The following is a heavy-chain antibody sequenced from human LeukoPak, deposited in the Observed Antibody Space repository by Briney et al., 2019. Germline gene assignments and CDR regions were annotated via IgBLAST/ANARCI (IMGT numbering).Heavy chain of an antibody. CDR1: GDSISSYY. D-gene: IGHD5-18*01. J-gene: IGHJ6*02. V-gene: IGHV4-59*01. CDR2: LYYSGST. Sequence: SETLSLTCTVSGDSISSYYWSWIRQPPGKGLEWIGSLYYSGSTNYNPSLKSRVTMSLDTSKNQFSLKLSSVTAADTAVYYCARALRGYSSGNYYYYYGLDVWGQGTTVTVSS. CDR3: ARALRGYSSGNYYYYYGLDV.